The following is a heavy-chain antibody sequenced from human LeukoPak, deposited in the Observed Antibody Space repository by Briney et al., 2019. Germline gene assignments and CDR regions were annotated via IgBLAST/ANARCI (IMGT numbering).Heavy chain of an antibody. V-gene: IGHV3-48*04. D-gene: IGHD3-10*01. CDR3: ARGAIGRITMVRGVIKYFDY. Sequence: PGGSLRLSCAASGFTFSSYSMSWVRQAPGKGLEWVSYISSSGSTIYYADSVKGRFTISRDSAKNSLYLQMNSLRAEDTAVYYCARGAIGRITMVRGVIKYFDYWGQGTLVTVSS. CDR1: GFTFSSYS. J-gene: IGHJ4*02. CDR2: ISSSGSTI.